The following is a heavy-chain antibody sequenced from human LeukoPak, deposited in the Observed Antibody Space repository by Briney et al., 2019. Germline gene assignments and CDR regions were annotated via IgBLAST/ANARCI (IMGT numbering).Heavy chain of an antibody. CDR1: GFTFGDYA. CDR2: TRSKAYGGTT. V-gene: IGHV3-49*04. J-gene: IGHJ6*03. D-gene: IGHD6-13*01. CDR3: TRDLRQEIAAARFGAGYYYMDV. Sequence: GGSLRLSCTASGFTFGDYAMSWVRQAPGKGLEWVGFTRSKAYGGTTEYAASVKGRFTISRDDSKSIAYLQMNSLKTEDTAVYYCTRDLRQEIAAARFGAGYYYMDVWGKGTTVTVSS.